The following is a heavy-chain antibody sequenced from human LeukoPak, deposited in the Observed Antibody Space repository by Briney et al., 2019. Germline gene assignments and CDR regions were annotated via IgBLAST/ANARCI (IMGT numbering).Heavy chain of an antibody. J-gene: IGHJ5*02. CDR1: GGTFSSYA. V-gene: IGHV1-2*06. CDR3: GRGIQSFDP. CDR2: INPKNGDT. Sequence: GASVKVSCKASGGTFSSYAISWVRQAPGQGLEWMGRINPKNGDTNYAQKFQDRVTMTRDTSMSAAYMEISRLTYDDTAVYYCGRGIQSFDPWGQGTLVTVSS.